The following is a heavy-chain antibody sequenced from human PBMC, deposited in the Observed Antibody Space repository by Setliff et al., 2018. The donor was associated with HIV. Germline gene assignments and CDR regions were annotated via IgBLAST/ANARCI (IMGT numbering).Heavy chain of an antibody. CDR3: ATGRHYYDSSDYPANPFDV. Sequence: ASVKVSCKASGGTFINSAFNLVRQAPGQGLEWMGSIIPIFGTGNYAQNFQGRVTITADGSTSTAYMEMTSLRSEDTAVYYCATGRHYYDSSDYPANPFDVWGQGTLVTVSS. J-gene: IGHJ3*01. CDR1: GGTFINSA. CDR2: IIPIFGTG. D-gene: IGHD3-22*01. V-gene: IGHV1-69*13.